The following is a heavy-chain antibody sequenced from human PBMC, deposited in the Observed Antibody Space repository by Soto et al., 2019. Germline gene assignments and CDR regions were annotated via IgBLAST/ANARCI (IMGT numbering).Heavy chain of an antibody. Sequence: SETLSLTCTVSGGSINSYHWTWIRQPPGKGLEWIGYIYYTGSTNYNPSLKSRVTISVDTSKNQFSLNLNSVTAADTALYYCARIGYSYGYFYYGMDVWGQGTTVTVSS. CDR1: GGSINSYH. CDR2: IYYTGST. V-gene: IGHV4-59*01. D-gene: IGHD5-18*01. J-gene: IGHJ6*02. CDR3: ARIGYSYGYFYYGMDV.